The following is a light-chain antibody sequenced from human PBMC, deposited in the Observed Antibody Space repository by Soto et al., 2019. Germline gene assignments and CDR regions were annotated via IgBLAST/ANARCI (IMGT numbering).Light chain of an antibody. V-gene: IGKV1-39*01. CDR3: QQSYNTPLT. CDR2: DAS. CDR1: QTIGTY. Sequence: IEVTQSPSSLAASLGDRVTITCRASQTIGTYVNWYRQKSGAAPELLIYDASTLQSGVPSRFRGRASGTDFTLTISSLQLDDFATYYCQQSYNTPLTFGRGTKVDIK. J-gene: IGKJ1*01.